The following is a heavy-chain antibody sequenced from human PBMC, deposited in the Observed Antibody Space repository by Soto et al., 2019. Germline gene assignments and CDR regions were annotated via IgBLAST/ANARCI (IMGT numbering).Heavy chain of an antibody. D-gene: IGHD3-16*01. V-gene: IGHV3-23*01. Sequence: PGGSLRLSCVASGFTFNRYALAWVRQAPGKGLEWVSAISGSGASTYDADSVKGRFTISRDNSNNTLYLQMNSLRAEDTAVYYCAKTTAVITMITCFDHWGQGTPVTVYS. CDR3: AKTTAVITMITCFDH. J-gene: IGHJ4*02. CDR2: ISGSGAST. CDR1: GFTFNRYA.